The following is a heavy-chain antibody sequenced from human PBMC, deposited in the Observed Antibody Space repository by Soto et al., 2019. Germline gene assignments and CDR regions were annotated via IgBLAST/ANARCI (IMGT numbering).Heavy chain of an antibody. Sequence: ESGPTLVNPTQTLTLTCTLSGFSLSTSGVGVGWIRQPPGKALEWLALIYWNDDKRYSPSLKSRLTITKDTSKNQVVLKMTNMDPVDTATYYCAHRPFLSGYIYGEDQYTWFDPWGQGTLVTVSS. V-gene: IGHV2-5*01. J-gene: IGHJ5*02. CDR1: GFSLSTSGVG. CDR2: IYWNDDK. D-gene: IGHD5-18*01. CDR3: AHRPFLSGYIYGEDQYTWFDP.